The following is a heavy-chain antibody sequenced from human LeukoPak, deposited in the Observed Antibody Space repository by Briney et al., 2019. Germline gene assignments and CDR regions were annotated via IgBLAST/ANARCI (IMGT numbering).Heavy chain of an antibody. D-gene: IGHD3-3*01. V-gene: IGHV3-21*01. J-gene: IGHJ4*02. CDR1: GFTFSSYS. CDR3: ARDITGLWLSQFDY. Sequence: GGSLRLSCAASGFTFSSYSMNWVRQAPGKGLDWVSSISSSSSYIYYADSVKGRFTISRDNAKNSLYLQMNSLRAEDTAAYYCARDITGLWLSQFDYWGQGTLVTVSS. CDR2: ISSSSSYI.